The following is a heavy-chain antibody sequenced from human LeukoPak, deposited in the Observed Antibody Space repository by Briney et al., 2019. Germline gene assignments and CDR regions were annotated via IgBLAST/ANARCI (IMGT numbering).Heavy chain of an antibody. V-gene: IGHV4-59*01. CDR1: GVSINTYY. Sequence: KPSETLSLTCTVSGVSINTYYWSWIRRPPGKGLEWIGYIYYSGSTNYNPSLKSRVTISVDTSKNQFSLKLSSVTAADTAVYYCARKYYDFWSGYYGDGAFDIWGQGTMVTVSS. CDR3: ARKYYDFWSGYYGDGAFDI. CDR2: IYYSGST. D-gene: IGHD3-3*01. J-gene: IGHJ3*02.